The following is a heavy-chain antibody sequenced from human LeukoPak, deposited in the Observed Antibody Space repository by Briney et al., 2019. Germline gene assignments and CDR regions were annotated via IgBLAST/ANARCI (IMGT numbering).Heavy chain of an antibody. CDR2: INHSGST. Sequence: KPSETLSLTCAVYGGSFSGYYWSWIRQPPGKGLEWIGEINHSGSTNYNPSLKSRVTISVDTSKSQFSLKLSSVTAADTAVYYCARGGRGAMVTTWETYYYYYMDVWGKGTTVTVSS. CDR3: ARGGRGAMVTTWETYYYYYMDV. J-gene: IGHJ6*03. D-gene: IGHD4-17*01. CDR1: GGSFSGYY. V-gene: IGHV4-34*01.